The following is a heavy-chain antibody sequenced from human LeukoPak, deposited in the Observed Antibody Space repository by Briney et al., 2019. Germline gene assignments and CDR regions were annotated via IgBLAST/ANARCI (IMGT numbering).Heavy chain of an antibody. Sequence: SETRSLTCTVSGGSISSYYWSWIRQPPGKGLEWIGYIYYSGSTNYNPSLKSRVTISVDTSKNQFSLKLSSVTAADTAVYYCARDHSYGYSSDAFDIWGQGTMVTVSS. V-gene: IGHV4-59*01. J-gene: IGHJ3*02. CDR1: GGSISSYY. CDR2: IYYSGST. CDR3: ARDHSYGYSSDAFDI. D-gene: IGHD5-18*01.